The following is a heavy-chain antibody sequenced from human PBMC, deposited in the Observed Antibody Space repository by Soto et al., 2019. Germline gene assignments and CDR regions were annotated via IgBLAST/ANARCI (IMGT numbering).Heavy chain of an antibody. CDR3: ARATPAGSADF. V-gene: IGHV4-31*03. J-gene: IGHJ4*02. Sequence: SETLSLTCTVSGGSNIRDGYYWSWIRQHPGKGLEWIAYISYSGRSYSHPSLKSRVTISADTSKNQFSLRLTSVTAADTAVYFCARATPAGSADFWGQGTMVTVSS. CDR1: GGSNIRDGYY. D-gene: IGHD2-2*01. CDR2: ISYSGRS.